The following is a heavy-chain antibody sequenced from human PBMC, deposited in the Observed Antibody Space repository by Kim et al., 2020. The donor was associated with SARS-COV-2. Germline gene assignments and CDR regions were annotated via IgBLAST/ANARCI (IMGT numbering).Heavy chain of an antibody. J-gene: IGHJ4*02. Sequence: YAQKFQGRVTITADESTSTAYMELSSLSSEDTAVDYCACGSGYYRRDFDYWGQGTLVTVSS. V-gene: IGHV1-69*01. CDR3: ACGSGYYRRDFDY. D-gene: IGHD3-22*01.